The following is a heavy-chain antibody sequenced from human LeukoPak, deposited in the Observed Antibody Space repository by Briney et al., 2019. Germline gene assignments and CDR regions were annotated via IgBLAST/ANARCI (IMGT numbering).Heavy chain of an antibody. V-gene: IGHV3-66*01. J-gene: IGHJ4*02. CDR3: ASGGSGYDIDY. CDR2: MYSGGST. D-gene: IGHD5-12*01. CDR1: AFTVSSNY. Sequence: GGSLRLSCAASAFTVSSNYMSWVRQAPGKGLEWVAVMYSGGSTDYADSVKGRFIISRDNSENTLYLQMNSLRAEDTAVYYCASGGSGYDIDYWGQGTLVTVSS.